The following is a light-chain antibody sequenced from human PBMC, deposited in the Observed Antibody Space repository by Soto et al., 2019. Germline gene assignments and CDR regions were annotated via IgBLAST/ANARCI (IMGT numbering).Light chain of an antibody. CDR3: CSYVGSSTWV. V-gene: IGLV2-23*01. CDR2: EGS. J-gene: IGLJ3*02. Sequence: QSALTQPASVSGSPGQSITISCTGTSSDVGSYDLVSWYHQHPGKAPKLVIYEGSKRPSGVSNRFSGSKSGNTASLTISGLQAEDEADYYCCSYVGSSTWVFGGGTKVTVL. CDR1: SSDVGSYDL.